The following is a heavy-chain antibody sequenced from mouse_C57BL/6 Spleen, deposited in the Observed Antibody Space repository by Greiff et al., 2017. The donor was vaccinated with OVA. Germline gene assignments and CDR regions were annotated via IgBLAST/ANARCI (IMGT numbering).Heavy chain of an antibody. CDR3: AEDDYYGSSFDY. CDR1: GFTFSDYG. V-gene: IGHV5-17*01. Sequence: EVQLVESGGGLVKPGGSLKLSCAASGFTFSDYGMHWVRQAPEKGLEWVAYISRGSSTIYYADTVKGRFTISRDNAKNTLFLQMTSLRSEDTAVYYCAEDDYYGSSFDYWGQGTTLTVSS. J-gene: IGHJ2*01. CDR2: ISRGSSTI. D-gene: IGHD1-1*01.